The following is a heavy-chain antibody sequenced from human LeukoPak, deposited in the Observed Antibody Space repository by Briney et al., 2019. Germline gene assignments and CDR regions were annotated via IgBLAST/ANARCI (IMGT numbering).Heavy chain of an antibody. J-gene: IGHJ4*02. CDR3: ARGGYSYGPYYFDY. CDR2: IYSGGST. V-gene: IGHV3-66*01. CDR1: GFTFTSYA. Sequence: GGSLRLSCAASGFTFTSYAMSWVRQAPGKGLEWVSVIYSGGSTYYADSVKGRFTISRDNSKNTLYLQMNSLRAEDTAVYYCARGGYSYGPYYFDYWGQGTLVTVSS. D-gene: IGHD5-18*01.